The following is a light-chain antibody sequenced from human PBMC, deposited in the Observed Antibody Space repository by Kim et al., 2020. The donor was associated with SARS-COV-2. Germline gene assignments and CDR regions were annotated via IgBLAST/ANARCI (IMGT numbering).Light chain of an antibody. J-gene: IGLJ3*02. V-gene: IGLV7-43*01. CDR1: GYH. Sequence: SLTGSPGGTVTLTCASGGYHPNWFQQKPGQPPRALIYGATRKHPWTPARFSGSLLGGKAALTVSSVQPEDEADYFCLVLHNSAWVFGGGTQLTVL. CDR2: GAT. CDR3: LVLHNSAWV.